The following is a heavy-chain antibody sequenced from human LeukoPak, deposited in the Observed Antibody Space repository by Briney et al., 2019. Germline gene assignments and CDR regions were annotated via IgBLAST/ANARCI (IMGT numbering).Heavy chain of an antibody. CDR2: IYYSGST. D-gene: IGHD1-26*01. J-gene: IGHJ4*02. V-gene: IGHV4-59*01. Sequence: SETLSLTCSASGGSISSYYWSWIRQPPGKGLEWIGYIYYSGSTNYNPSLKSRVTISVDTSKNQFSLKLSSVTAADTAVYYCARRSWELLCFDYWGQGTLVTVSS. CDR1: GGSISSYY. CDR3: ARRSWELLCFDY.